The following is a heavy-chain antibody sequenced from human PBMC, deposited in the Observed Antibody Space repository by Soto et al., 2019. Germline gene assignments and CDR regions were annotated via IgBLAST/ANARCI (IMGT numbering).Heavy chain of an antibody. Sequence: PGGSLRLSWAASGFTFSNYWMSWVRQAPGKGLEWVANIKQDGSDKYYVDSVKGRFTISRDNAKNSLYLQMNSLRAEDTAVYYCARVGATGEAFDIWGQGTMVT. CDR1: GFTFSNYW. D-gene: IGHD1-26*01. CDR2: IKQDGSDK. J-gene: IGHJ3*02. CDR3: ARVGATGEAFDI. V-gene: IGHV3-7*01.